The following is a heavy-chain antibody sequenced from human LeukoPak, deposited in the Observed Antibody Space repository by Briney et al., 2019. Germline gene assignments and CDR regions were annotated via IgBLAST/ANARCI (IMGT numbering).Heavy chain of an antibody. CDR3: ARSEHSSSSFDY. CDR2: ISSSSTHI. D-gene: IGHD6-6*01. V-gene: IGHV3-21*01. Sequence: GGSLKLSCAASGFTLSSYSMNWVRQAPGKGLEWVSYISSSSTHIYYADSVKGRFTISRDNARNSLYLQMNSLRAEDTAIYYCARSEHSSSSFDYWGQGTLVTVSS. J-gene: IGHJ4*02. CDR1: GFTLSSYS.